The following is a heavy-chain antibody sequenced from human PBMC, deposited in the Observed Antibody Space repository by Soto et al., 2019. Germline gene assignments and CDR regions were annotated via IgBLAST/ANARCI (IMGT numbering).Heavy chain of an antibody. Sequence: ASVKVSCKASGYTFTRYGISWVRQAPGQGLEWMGWISGYNGDTTYAQKFQGRVTMTIDTSTSTAYMELRSLTSDDTAVYYCAKNGQPPYYFYGLYVWGQ. CDR3: AKNGQPPYYFYGLYV. J-gene: IGHJ6*02. V-gene: IGHV1-18*01. CDR2: ISGYNGDT. D-gene: IGHD2-8*01. CDR1: GYTFTRYG.